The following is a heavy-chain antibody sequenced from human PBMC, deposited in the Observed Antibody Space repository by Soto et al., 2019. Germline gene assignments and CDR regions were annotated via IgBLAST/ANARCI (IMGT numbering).Heavy chain of an antibody. V-gene: IGHV4-39*01. J-gene: IGHJ6*02. Sequence: LETLSLTCTVSGGSISSSSYYWGWIRQPPGKGLEWIGSIYYSGSTYYNPSLKSRVTISVDTSKNQFSLKLSSVTAADTAVYYCARLSQKLRFLEWLSPPDYYYYGMDVWGQGTTVTVSS. CDR1: GGSISSSSYY. CDR2: IYYSGST. CDR3: ARLSQKLRFLEWLSPPDYYYYGMDV. D-gene: IGHD3-3*01.